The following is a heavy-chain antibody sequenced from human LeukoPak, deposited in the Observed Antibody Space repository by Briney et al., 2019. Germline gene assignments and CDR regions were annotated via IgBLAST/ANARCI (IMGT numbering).Heavy chain of an antibody. D-gene: IGHD5-12*01. CDR1: GYSFASYW. V-gene: IGHV5-51*01. Sequence: GESLKISCKGSGYSFASYWIGWVRQMPGKGLEWMGIIYPGDSDTRYSPSFQGQITISADKSINTAYLHWSSLKASDTAMYYCARRYSGYEYFEYWGQGTLVTVSS. J-gene: IGHJ4*02. CDR2: IYPGDSDT. CDR3: ARRYSGYEYFEY.